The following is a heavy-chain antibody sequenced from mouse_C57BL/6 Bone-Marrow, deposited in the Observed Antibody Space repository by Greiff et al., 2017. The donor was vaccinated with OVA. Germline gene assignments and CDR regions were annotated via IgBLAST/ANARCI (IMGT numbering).Heavy chain of an antibody. J-gene: IGHJ3*01. CDR2: INPNNGGT. CDR1: VYTFTDYN. D-gene: IGHD2-1*01. V-gene: IGHV1-18*01. CDR3: ARRIYYGNYRSFAY. Sequence: VQLQQSGPELVKPGASVKIPCKASVYTFTDYNMDWVKQSHGKSLEWIGDINPNNGGTIYNQKFKGKATLTVDKSSSTAYMELRSLTSEDTAVYYCARRIYYGNYRSFAYWGQGTLVTVSA.